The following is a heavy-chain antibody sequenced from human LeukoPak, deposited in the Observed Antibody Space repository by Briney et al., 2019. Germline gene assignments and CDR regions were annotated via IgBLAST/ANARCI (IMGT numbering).Heavy chain of an antibody. J-gene: IGHJ5*02. CDR3: ARETTVTGWFDP. V-gene: IGHV3-74*01. CDR1: GFIFSSNR. D-gene: IGHD4-17*01. Sequence: PGGSLRLSCAASGFIFSSNRMHWVRQPPGKGLVWVSRINSDGSSISYADSVKGRFTISRDNAKNTLYLQMNSLRAEDTAVYYCARETTVTGWFDPWGQGTLVTVSS. CDR2: INSDGSSI.